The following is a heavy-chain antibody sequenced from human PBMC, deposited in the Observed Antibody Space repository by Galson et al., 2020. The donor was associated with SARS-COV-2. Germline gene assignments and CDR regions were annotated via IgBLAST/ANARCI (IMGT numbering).Heavy chain of an antibody. J-gene: IGHJ6*02. CDR3: ARVEDANYYYYGMDV. V-gene: IGHV4-39*07. Sequence: SEPLSLTCTVSGGPISSSSYYWGWIRQPPGKGLEWIGSISYSGSTYYNPSLKSRVTISVDTSKNQFSLKLSSVTAADTAVYYCARVEDANYYYYGMDVWGQGTTVTVSS. CDR1: GGPISSSSYY. CDR2: ISYSGST.